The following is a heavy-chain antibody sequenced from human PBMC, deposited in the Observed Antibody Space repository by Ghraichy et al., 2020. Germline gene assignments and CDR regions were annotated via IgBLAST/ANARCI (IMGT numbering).Heavy chain of an antibody. D-gene: IGHD6-13*01. CDR1: GFTVSSNY. CDR2: IYSGGST. CDR3: ARDLYSSSWYQNYYYYYMDV. V-gene: IGHV3-53*01. J-gene: IGHJ6*03. Sequence: GGSLRLSCAASGFTVSSNYMSWFRQAPGKGLEWVSVIYSGGSTYYADSVKGRVTISRDNSKNTLYLQMNSLRAEDTAVYYCARDLYSSSWYQNYYYYYMDVWGQGTTVTVSS.